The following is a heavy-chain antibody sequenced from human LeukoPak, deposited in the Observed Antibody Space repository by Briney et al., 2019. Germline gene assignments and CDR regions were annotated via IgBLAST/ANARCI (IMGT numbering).Heavy chain of an antibody. CDR2: IKSKTDGGTT. CDR3: TTVYYGSGSYYSHAGYYYGMDV. J-gene: IGHJ6*02. V-gene: IGHV3-15*01. D-gene: IGHD3-10*01. CDR1: GFTFSNAW. Sequence: GGSLRLSCAASGFTFSNAWMSWVRQAPGKGLEWVGRIKSKTDGGTTDYAAPVKGRFTISRDDSKNTLYLQMNSLKTEDTAVYYCTTVYYGSGSYYSHAGYYYGMDVWGQGTTVTVSS.